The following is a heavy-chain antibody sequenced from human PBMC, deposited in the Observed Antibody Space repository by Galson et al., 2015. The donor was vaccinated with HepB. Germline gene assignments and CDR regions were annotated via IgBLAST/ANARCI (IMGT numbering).Heavy chain of an antibody. D-gene: IGHD1-26*01. Sequence: SLRLSCAASGFTFSDYSMNWVRQAPGKGLEWVSHISSGTSITYYADSVKGRFTISRDNGKNSLYLQMNSLRDDDTAVYYCARESTTSVWWGQGTRVTVSS. CDR1: GFTFSDYS. V-gene: IGHV3-48*02. J-gene: IGHJ4*02. CDR2: ISSGTSIT. CDR3: ARESTTSVW.